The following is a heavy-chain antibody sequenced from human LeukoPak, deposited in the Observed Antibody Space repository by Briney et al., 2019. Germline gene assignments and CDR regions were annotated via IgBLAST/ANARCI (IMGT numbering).Heavy chain of an antibody. D-gene: IGHD2-15*01. Sequence: GGSLRLSCAASGFTFSSYSMNWVRQAPGKGLEWVSSISSSSSYIYYADSVKGRFTISRDNAKNSLYLQMNSLRAEDTAVYYCASPLAALDDAFDIWGQGTMVTVSS. J-gene: IGHJ3*02. CDR3: ASPLAALDDAFDI. V-gene: IGHV3-21*01. CDR2: ISSSSSYI. CDR1: GFTFSSYS.